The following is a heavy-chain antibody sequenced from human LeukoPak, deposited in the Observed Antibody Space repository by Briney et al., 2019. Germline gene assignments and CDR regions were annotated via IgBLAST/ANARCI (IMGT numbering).Heavy chain of an antibody. V-gene: IGHV3-9*01. CDR3: AGQVVVVAATDWFDP. D-gene: IGHD2-15*01. CDR2: ISWNSGSI. CDR1: GFTFDDYA. J-gene: IGHJ5*02. Sequence: GRCLRLSCAASGFTFDDYAMHWVRQAPGKGLEWVSGISWNSGSIGYADSVKGRFTISRDNAKNSLYLQMNSLRAEDTALYYCAGQVVVVAATDWFDPWGQGTLVIVSS.